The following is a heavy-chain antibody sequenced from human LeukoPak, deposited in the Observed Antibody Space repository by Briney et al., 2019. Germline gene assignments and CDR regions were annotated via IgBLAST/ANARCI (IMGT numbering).Heavy chain of an antibody. Sequence: GGSLRLSCAASGFNLNSYSMNWVRQAPGTGLEWVSYISSRSSTIYYADSVKGRFTISRDNAKHSLYLQMNSQRDEDTAVYYCARGGSGSNGMDVWGQGTTVTVSS. V-gene: IGHV3-48*02. J-gene: IGHJ6*02. CDR2: ISSRSSTI. D-gene: IGHD3-10*01. CDR3: ARGGSGSNGMDV. CDR1: GFNLNSYS.